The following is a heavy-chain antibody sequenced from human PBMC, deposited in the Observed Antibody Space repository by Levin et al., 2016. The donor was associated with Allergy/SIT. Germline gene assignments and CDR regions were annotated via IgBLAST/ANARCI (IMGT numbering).Heavy chain of an antibody. J-gene: IGHJ6*02. CDR1: GFTFNNQA. Sequence: GGSLRLSCAASGFTFNNQAMTWVRQAPGKGLEWVSAISSSGGTTYYADSVKGRFTISRDNSKNTLYLQMNSLRSEDTAVYYCARARYYQRNDALRNYQYYGMDVWGQGTTVTV. CDR2: ISSSGGTT. CDR3: ARARYYQRNDALRNYQYYGMDV. D-gene: IGHD1-1*01. V-gene: IGHV3-23*01.